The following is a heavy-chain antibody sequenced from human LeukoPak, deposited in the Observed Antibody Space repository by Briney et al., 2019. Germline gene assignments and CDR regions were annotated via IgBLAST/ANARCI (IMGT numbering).Heavy chain of an antibody. CDR1: EYTFTGYY. D-gene: IGHD3-3*01. CDR3: ARAYDFWSGYYKYYYYGMDV. CDR2: INPNSGGT. J-gene: IGHJ6*02. Sequence: ASVKVSCKASEYTFTGYYMHWVRQAPGQGLEWMGWINPNSGGTNYAQKFQGRVTMTRDTSISTAYMELSRLRSDDTAVYYCARAYDFWSGYYKYYYYGMDVWGQGTTVTVSS. V-gene: IGHV1-2*02.